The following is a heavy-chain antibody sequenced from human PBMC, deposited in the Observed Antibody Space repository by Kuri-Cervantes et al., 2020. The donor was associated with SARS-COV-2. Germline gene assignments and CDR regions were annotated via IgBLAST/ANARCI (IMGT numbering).Heavy chain of an antibody. J-gene: IGHJ5*02. D-gene: IGHD2-2*01. CDR2: IYYSGST. Sequence: GSLRLSCTVSGGSISSHYWSWIRQPPGKGLEWTGYIYYSGSTNYSPSLKSRVTISVDTSKNQFSLKLSSVTAADTAVYYCARGKVPAYNWFDPWGQGTLVTVSS. V-gene: IGHV4-59*11. CDR3: ARGKVPAYNWFDP. CDR1: GGSISSHY.